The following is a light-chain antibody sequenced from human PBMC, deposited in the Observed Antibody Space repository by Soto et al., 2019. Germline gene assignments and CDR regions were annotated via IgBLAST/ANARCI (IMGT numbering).Light chain of an antibody. V-gene: IGKV1-5*01. CDR3: LQSKSYST. J-gene: IGKJ1*01. CDR1: EDIRNY. CDR2: NAS. Sequence: DIQMTQSPSTLSASVGARVTITCRASEDIRNYLAWYQQKPGKAPNLLISNASSLESGVPSRFSGSGSGTEFDPTISSLQPDDFASYYCLQSKSYSTFGQGTKV.